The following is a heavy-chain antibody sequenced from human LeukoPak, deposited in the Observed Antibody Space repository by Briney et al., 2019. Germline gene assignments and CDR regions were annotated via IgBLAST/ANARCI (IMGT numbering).Heavy chain of an antibody. D-gene: IGHD6-6*01. V-gene: IGHV1-2*02. CDR1: GYTFTGYY. J-gene: IGHJ4*02. CDR3: ARDLGIAARYFDY. Sequence: ASVKVSCKASGYTFTGYYMHWVRQAPGQGLEWMGWINPNSGGTNYAQKFQGRVTMTRDTPISTAYMELSRLRSDDTAVYYCARDLGIAARYFDYWGQGTLVTVSS. CDR2: INPNSGGT.